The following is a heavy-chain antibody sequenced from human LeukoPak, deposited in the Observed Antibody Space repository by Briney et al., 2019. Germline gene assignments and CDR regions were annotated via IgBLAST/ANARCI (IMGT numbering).Heavy chain of an antibody. CDR2: ISNRAYSK. V-gene: IGHV3-11*01. CDR1: GFNLSDHY. CDR3: ARGKRRFDL. D-gene: IGHD4-23*01. Sequence: GGSLRLSCAGSGFNLSDHYMSWMRQAPGKGLEWVSYISNRAYSKYYADSVKGRFTISRDNTKNSLFLQMTNLSAEDTAVYYCARGKRRFDLWGQGTLVTVSS. J-gene: IGHJ5*02.